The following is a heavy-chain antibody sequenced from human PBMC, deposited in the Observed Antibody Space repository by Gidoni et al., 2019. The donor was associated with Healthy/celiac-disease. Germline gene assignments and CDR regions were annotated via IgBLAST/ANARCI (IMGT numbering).Heavy chain of an antibody. CDR1: GYTFTSYG. CDR3: ARDQDSSGWYAGYYYYYYMDV. V-gene: IGHV1-18*01. CDR2: ISAYNGNT. D-gene: IGHD6-19*01. Sequence: QVQLVQSGAEVKKPGASVKVSCKASGYTFTSYGISWVRQAPGQGLAWMGWISAYNGNTNYAQKLQGRGTMTTDTSTSTAYMELRSLRSDDTAVYYCARDQDSSGWYAGYYYYYYMDVWGKGTTVTVSS. J-gene: IGHJ6*03.